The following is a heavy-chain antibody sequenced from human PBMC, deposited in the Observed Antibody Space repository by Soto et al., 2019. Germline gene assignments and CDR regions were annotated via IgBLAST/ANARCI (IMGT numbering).Heavy chain of an antibody. Sequence: QVQLQESGPGLVKPSQTLSLTCTVSGGSISSGGYYWSWIRQHPGKGLEWIGYIYHSGTTYYNPSLKSRVTIDVDTSKKQFSLKLTSVPAADTAVYYRARVRGNPLLGWFDPWGQGTLVTVSS. V-gene: IGHV4-31*03. D-gene: IGHD2-2*01. CDR2: IYHSGTT. CDR3: ARVRGNPLLGWFDP. J-gene: IGHJ5*02. CDR1: GGSISSGGYY.